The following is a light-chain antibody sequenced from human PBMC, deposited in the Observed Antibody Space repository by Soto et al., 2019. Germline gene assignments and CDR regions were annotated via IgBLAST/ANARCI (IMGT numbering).Light chain of an antibody. V-gene: IGKV1-39*01. CDR2: SAS. Sequence: DLQMTQSPSSLSASVGDRVTITCRTSQSISTYLSWFQQKPGEAPRLLMYSASSLPSGVPSRFIGSGSGTDFTLTISSLQPEDFATYYCQQNYSPPLSFGGGTKVEV. J-gene: IGKJ4*01. CDR1: QSISTY. CDR3: QQNYSPPLS.